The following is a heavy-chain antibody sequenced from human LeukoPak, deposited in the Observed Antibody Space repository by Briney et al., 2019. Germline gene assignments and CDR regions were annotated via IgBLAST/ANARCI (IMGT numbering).Heavy chain of an antibody. V-gene: IGHV1-18*01. CDR3: ARRERLLYYYYGMDV. D-gene: IGHD1-26*01. J-gene: IGHJ6*02. CDR1: GYTFTSYG. Sequence: ASVKVSCKASGYTFTSYGISWVRQAPGQGLEWMGWISAYNGNTNYAQKLQGRVTMTTDTSTSTAYMELRSPRSDDTAVYYCARRERLLYYYYGMDVWGQGTTVTVSS. CDR2: ISAYNGNT.